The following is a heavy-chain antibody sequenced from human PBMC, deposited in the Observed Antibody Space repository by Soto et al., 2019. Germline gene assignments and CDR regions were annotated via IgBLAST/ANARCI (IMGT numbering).Heavy chain of an antibody. CDR1: GYSISIDSY. Sequence: PSETLSLTCTVSGYSISIDSYCACIRQPPGKGPGWIASIYHGGTTFYNPSLKSRITISVDTSNNQFSLKLTSVTAADTAVYYCARVHVMVVAGSTFDYWGHGTLVTVPQ. CDR3: ARVHVMVVAGSTFDY. J-gene: IGHJ4*01. D-gene: IGHD6-19*01. CDR2: IYHGGTT. V-gene: IGHV4-38-2*02.